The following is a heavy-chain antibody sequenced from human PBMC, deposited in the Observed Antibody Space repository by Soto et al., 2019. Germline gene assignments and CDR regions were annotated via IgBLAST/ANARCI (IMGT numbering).Heavy chain of an antibody. D-gene: IGHD6-19*01. J-gene: IGHJ4*02. CDR2: TDYSGNT. CDR1: SDSISSYY. Sequence: SETLSLTCTVSSDSISSYYWIWIRQSPGKGLEWIGYTDYSGNTNYNPSLKSRVTISGDTSRNQFSLRLSSVTAADTAVYYCARAVGDPLYYLDYWGQGTLVTVSS. CDR3: ARAVGDPLYYLDY. V-gene: IGHV4-59*08.